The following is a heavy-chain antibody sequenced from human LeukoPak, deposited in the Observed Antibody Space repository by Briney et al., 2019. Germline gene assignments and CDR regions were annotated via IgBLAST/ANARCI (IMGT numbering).Heavy chain of an antibody. J-gene: IGHJ4*02. V-gene: IGHV3-7*01. CDR1: GFTFSSYW. D-gene: IGHD3-10*01. CDR3: ARVRGRITMVRGTYYFDY. Sequence: PGGSLRLSCAASGFTFSSYWMSWVRQAPGKGLEWVANIKQDGSEKYYVDSVKGRFTISRDNAKNSLYLQMNSLRAEDTAVYYCARVRGRITMVRGTYYFDYWGQGTLVTVSS. CDR2: IKQDGSEK.